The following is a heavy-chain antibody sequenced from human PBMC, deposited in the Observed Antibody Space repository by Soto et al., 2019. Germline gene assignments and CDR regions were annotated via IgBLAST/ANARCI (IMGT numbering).Heavy chain of an antibody. CDR3: AKEGRYCSGGSCHPRGFDY. CDR2: ISGSGGST. CDR1: GFTFSSYA. Sequence: TGGSLRLSCAASGFTFSSYAMSWVRQAPGKGLEWVSAISGSGGSTYYADSVKGRFTISRDNSKNTLYLQMNSLRAEDTAVYYCAKEGRYCSGGSCHPRGFDYWGQGTLVTVSS. V-gene: IGHV3-23*01. D-gene: IGHD2-15*01. J-gene: IGHJ4*02.